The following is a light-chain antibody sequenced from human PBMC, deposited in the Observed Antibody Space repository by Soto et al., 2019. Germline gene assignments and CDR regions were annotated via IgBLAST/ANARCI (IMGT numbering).Light chain of an antibody. CDR2: GAS. V-gene: IGKV1-39*01. Sequence: DIQMTQSPSSLSASVGDRVTITCRASQSIGNYLNWYQHKPGKAPKLLIYGASSLHSGVPSSFSGSGSGKDFTLTISSLQPEDFATYYCQQSYSTPLTFGGGTKVEIK. CDR3: QQSYSTPLT. CDR1: QSIGNY. J-gene: IGKJ4*01.